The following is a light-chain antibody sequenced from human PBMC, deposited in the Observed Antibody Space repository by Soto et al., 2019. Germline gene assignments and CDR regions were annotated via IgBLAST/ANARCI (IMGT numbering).Light chain of an antibody. CDR2: DVS. CDR1: SSDVGGYNY. CDR3: SSYTSSISFV. J-gene: IGLJ1*01. Sequence: QSALTQPASVSGSPGQSITISCTGTSSDVGGYNYVSWYQQHPGKAPKLMIYDVSNRPSGVSNRFSGSKSGNTASLTISGLQAEDEGDYYCSSYTSSISFVFGTGTKVTVL. V-gene: IGLV2-14*03.